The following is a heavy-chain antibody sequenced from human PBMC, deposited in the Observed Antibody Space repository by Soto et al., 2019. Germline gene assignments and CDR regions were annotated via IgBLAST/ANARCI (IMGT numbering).Heavy chain of an antibody. V-gene: IGHV3-23*01. Sequence: EVQLLESGGGLVQPGGSLRLSCAASGFTFSTYSMTWVRQAPGKGLEWVSTIRDSGHSTHYADSVRGRFAISRDNSKNTLFLQMNSLRAEDTAVYYCARVKAQILSSGWYGGDDIWGQGTMVNVSS. CDR1: GFTFSTYS. J-gene: IGHJ3*02. CDR3: ARVKAQILSSGWYGGDDI. CDR2: IRDSGHST. D-gene: IGHD6-19*01.